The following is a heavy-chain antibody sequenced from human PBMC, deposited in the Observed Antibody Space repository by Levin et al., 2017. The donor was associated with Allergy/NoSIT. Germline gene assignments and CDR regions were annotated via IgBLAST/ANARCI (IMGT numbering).Heavy chain of an antibody. CDR2: ISGSGGST. V-gene: IGHV3-23*01. D-gene: IGHD3-10*01. Sequence: PGGSLRLSCAASGFTFSDHVMSWVRQAPGKGLDWVSGISGSGGSTWYADSVKGRFTISRDNSKNILYLQMHSLRVEDTAVYYCAKEDRWFGQAAFDIWGQGALVTVSS. CDR3: AKEDRWFGQAAFDI. CDR1: GFTFSDHV. J-gene: IGHJ3*02.